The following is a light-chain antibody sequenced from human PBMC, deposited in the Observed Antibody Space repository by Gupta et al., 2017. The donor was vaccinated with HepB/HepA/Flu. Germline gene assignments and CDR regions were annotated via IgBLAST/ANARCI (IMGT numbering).Light chain of an antibody. CDR3: QTWGTDIQGWV. Sequence: QLVLTQSPSASASLGASVKPTCTPSCGHSNAITWHQQQPEKGTRYLMKLNSDGSHTKGDGIPDRFSGSSSGAERYLTISSLQSEDEADYYCQTWGTDIQGWVFGGGTKLTVL. V-gene: IGLV4-69*01. CDR2: LNSDGSH. CDR1: CGHSNA. J-gene: IGLJ3*02.